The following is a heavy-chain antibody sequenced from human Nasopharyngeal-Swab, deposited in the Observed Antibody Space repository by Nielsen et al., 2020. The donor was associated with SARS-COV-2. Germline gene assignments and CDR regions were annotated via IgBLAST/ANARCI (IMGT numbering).Heavy chain of an antibody. D-gene: IGHD5-24*01. CDR2: IIPIFGTA. CDR3: ARGRHLRPRDGYNLGGMDV. Sequence: SVKVSCKASGGTFSSYAISWVRQAPGQGLEWMGGIIPIFGTANYAQKFQGRVTITADESTSTAYMELSSLRSEDTAVYHCARGRHLRPRDGYNLGGMDVWGQGTTVTVSS. J-gene: IGHJ6*02. V-gene: IGHV1-69*13. CDR1: GGTFSSYA.